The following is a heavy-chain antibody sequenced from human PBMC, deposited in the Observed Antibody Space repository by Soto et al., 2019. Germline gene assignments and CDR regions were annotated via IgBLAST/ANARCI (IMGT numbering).Heavy chain of an antibody. D-gene: IGHD3-10*01. J-gene: IGHJ5*02. CDR1: GFSFSNYA. CDR2: ITGSGGGT. CDR3: ARGRGGFDP. V-gene: IGHV3-23*01. Sequence: ESVGGLVQPGGSLRLSCAASGFSFSNYAMSWVRQAPGRGLEWVSTITGSGGGTYYADSVKGRFTISRDNYKNMLYLQMNSLRGEDTAVYYCARGRGGFDPWGQGTLVTVSS.